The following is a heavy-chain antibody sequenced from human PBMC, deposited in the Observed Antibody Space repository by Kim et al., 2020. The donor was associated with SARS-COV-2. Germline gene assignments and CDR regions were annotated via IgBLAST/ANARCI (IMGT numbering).Heavy chain of an antibody. Sequence: SETLSLTCAVYGSFIGHHWTWIRQPPGKGLEWIGDIHHSGSTNYNPSLKSRVTISADTSKKQFSLKLSSVTAADTGVYYCWRDSSPTDRSDPWGQGTLVT. V-gene: IGHV4-34*01. J-gene: IGHJ5*02. CDR3: WRDSSPTDRSDP. CDR2: IHHSGST. CDR1: GSFIGHH. D-gene: IGHD3-22*01.